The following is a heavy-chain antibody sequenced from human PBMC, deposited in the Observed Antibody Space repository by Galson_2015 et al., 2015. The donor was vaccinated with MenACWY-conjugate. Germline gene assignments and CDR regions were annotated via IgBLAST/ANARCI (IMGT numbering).Heavy chain of an antibody. CDR1: GYTFTNYG. CDR2: ITTSNNDT. D-gene: IGHD4/OR15-4a*01. Sequence: SVKVSCKASGYTFTNYGLTWVRQAPGQGLEWMGWITTSNNDTNCAQKFQGRVTLTTDTSTDTAYMELRSLRSDDTAVYFCARWVRRTFYGLDIWGQGTTVTVSS. J-gene: IGHJ6*02. V-gene: IGHV1-18*01. CDR3: ARWVRRTFYGLDI.